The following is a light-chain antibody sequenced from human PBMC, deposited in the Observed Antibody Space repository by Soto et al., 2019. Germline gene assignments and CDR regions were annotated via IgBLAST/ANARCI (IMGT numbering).Light chain of an antibody. CDR1: QSVTSSY. J-gene: IGKJ3*01. CDR3: QQYGSSPALFT. V-gene: IGKV3-20*01. Sequence: EIVLTQSPGTLSLSPGERATLYCRSSQSVTSSYLAWYQQKPGQAPRLLIYGASSRATGIPDRFSGSGSGTEFTLTISRLEPEDFAVYYCQQYGSSPALFTFGPGTKVDIK. CDR2: GAS.